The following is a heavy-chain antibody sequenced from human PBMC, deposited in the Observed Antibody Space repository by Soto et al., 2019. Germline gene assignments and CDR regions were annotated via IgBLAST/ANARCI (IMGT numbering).Heavy chain of an antibody. Sequence: QVHLQQWGAGLLKPSETLSLTCAVSGGSFSGYSWSWIRQPPGKGLGWIGQINLSGDTNYSPSLTSRLSLSGVPSKNHFSLSLTSVTAADSAVYYCTRDGTYCGDACCYFWGPGTLVTVSS. V-gene: IGHV4-34*01. D-gene: IGHD2-21*02. CDR1: GGSFSGYS. CDR2: INLSGDT. J-gene: IGHJ4*02. CDR3: TRDGTYCGDACCYF.